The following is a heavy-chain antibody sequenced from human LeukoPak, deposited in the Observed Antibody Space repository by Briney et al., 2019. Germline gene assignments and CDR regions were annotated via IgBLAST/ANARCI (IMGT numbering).Heavy chain of an antibody. CDR2: INHSGST. Sequence: SETLSLTCAVYGGSFSGYYWSWIRQPPGKGLEWIGEINHSGSTNYNPSLKSRVTISVDTSKNQFSLKLSSVTAADMAVYYCARMKPDKYYYYGLDVWGQGTTVTVSS. V-gene: IGHV4-34*01. J-gene: IGHJ6*02. CDR1: GGSFSGYY. D-gene: IGHD3-9*01. CDR3: ARMKPDKYYYYGLDV.